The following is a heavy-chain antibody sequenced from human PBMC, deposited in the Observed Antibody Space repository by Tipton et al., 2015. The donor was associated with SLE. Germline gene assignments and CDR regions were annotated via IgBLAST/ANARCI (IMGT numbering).Heavy chain of an antibody. V-gene: IGHV3-33*06. CDR2: IWYDGSYK. Sequence: SLRLSCAASGFTFNSYSMHWVRQAPGKGLEWVAVIWYDGSYKYYGDSVKGRFTISRDNSKNTLYLQMNSLRDEDTAVYYCAKPIGLNAFDIWGQGTMVTVS. CDR3: AKPIGLNAFDI. J-gene: IGHJ3*02. CDR1: GFTFNSYS.